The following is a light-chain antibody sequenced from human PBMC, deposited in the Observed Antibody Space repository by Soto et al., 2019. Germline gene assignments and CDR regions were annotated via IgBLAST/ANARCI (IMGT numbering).Light chain of an antibody. Sequence: EIALTQSPGTLSLSPGERATLSCRASQSVSSSYFAWYQQKPGQAPRLLIYGASSRATGIPDRFSGSGSGTDFTLTISRLEPEDFAVYYCQQYSNSPPYTFGQGTKLEIK. J-gene: IGKJ2*01. CDR2: GAS. CDR3: QQYSNSPPYT. V-gene: IGKV3-20*01. CDR1: QSVSSSY.